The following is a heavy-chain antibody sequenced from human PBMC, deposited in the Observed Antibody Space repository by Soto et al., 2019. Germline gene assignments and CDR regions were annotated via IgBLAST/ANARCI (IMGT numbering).Heavy chain of an antibody. CDR3: ASHQAAAGTLGWFDP. CDR2: ISAYNGNT. J-gene: IGHJ5*02. CDR1: GYTFTSYG. V-gene: IGHV1-18*04. D-gene: IGHD6-13*01. Sequence: QVQLVQSGAEVKKPGASVKVSCKASGYTFTSYGISWVRQAPGQGLEWMGWISAYNGNTNYAQKLQGRGTMTTDTSTSTAYMELRSLRSDDTAVYYCASHQAAAGTLGWFDPWGQGTLVTVSS.